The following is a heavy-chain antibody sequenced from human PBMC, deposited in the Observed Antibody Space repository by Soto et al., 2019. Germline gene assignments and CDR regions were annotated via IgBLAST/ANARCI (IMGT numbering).Heavy chain of an antibody. CDR3: AKDRPGYCSDGVCYEHFHYGMDV. Sequence: QVQLVESGGRVVHPGTSLRLSCAVSGFSFNNYAMHWVRQAPGKGLEWVAAITIDGSSQFYAGSVRGRFTISRDNSRNTLFLDMSSLRPEDTAVYFCAKDRPGYCSDGVCYEHFHYGMDVWGQGTTLTVTS. D-gene: IGHD2-15*01. J-gene: IGHJ6*02. CDR2: ITIDGSSQ. CDR1: GFSFNNYA. V-gene: IGHV3-30*04.